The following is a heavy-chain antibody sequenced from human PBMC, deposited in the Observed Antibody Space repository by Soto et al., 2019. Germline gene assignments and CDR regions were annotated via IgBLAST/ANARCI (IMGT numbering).Heavy chain of an antibody. J-gene: IGHJ5*01. V-gene: IGHV3-23*01. Sequence: GGSLRLSCAASGFTPSSSDMSWVHQGPGKGLEWVSTIDGAGRITYYADSVKGRFTISIDNSKNTLYLQMESLGADDTAVYYCVKNSGWFDSWGQGARVTSPQ. CDR1: GFTPSSSD. D-gene: IGHD3-10*01. CDR2: IDGAGRIT. CDR3: VKNSGWFDS.